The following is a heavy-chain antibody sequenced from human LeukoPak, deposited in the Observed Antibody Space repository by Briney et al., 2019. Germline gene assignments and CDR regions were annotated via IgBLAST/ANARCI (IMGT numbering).Heavy chain of an antibody. J-gene: IGHJ4*02. Sequence: PGGSLRLSCAASGFTFDDHGMNWVRQAPGKGLEWVSGITWNGGSTGYADSVNGRFTISRDNAKNSLYLQTSSLRAEDTALYYCARDRSYGAFASWGQGTLVTVSS. V-gene: IGHV3-20*04. CDR2: ITWNGGST. CDR1: GFTFDDHG. CDR3: ARDRSYGAFAS. D-gene: IGHD1-26*01.